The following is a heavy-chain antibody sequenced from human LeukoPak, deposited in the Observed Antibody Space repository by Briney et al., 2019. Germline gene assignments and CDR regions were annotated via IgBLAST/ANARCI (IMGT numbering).Heavy chain of an antibody. CDR2: IYYSGST. J-gene: IGHJ2*01. V-gene: IGHV4-30-4*01. D-gene: IGHD2-2*01. CDR3: ARDPRPRYCSSTSCWGYWYFDL. CDR1: GGSINSGIYY. Sequence: SETLSLTCTVSGGSINSGIYYWSWIRQPPGKGLEWIGYIYYSGSTYYNPSLQSRITMSVDMSKNQFSLKLSSVTAADTAVYYCARDPRPRYCSSTSCWGYWYFDLWGRGTLVTVSS.